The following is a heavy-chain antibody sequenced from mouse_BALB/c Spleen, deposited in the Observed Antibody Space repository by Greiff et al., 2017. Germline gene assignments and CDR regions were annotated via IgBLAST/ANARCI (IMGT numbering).Heavy chain of an antibody. CDR3: ARGLRDFDY. CDR1: GFNIKDTY. V-gene: IGHV14-3*02. D-gene: IGHD2-4*01. J-gene: IGHJ2*01. CDR2: IDPANGNT. Sequence: EVMLVESGAELVKPGASVKLSCTASGFNIKDTYMHWVKQRPEQGLEWIGRIDPANGNTKYDPKFQGKATITADTSSNTAYLQLSSLTSEDTAVYYCARGLRDFDYWGQGTTLTVSS.